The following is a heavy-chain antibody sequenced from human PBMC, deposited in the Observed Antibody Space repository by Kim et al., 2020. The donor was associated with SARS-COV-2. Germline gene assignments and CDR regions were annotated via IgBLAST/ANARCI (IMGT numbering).Heavy chain of an antibody. V-gene: IGHV1-69*13. CDR3: ARYLTRVYDSSGYYYDY. CDR2: IIPIFGTA. CDR1: GGTFSSYA. D-gene: IGHD3-22*01. Sequence: SVKVSCKASGGTFSSYAISWVRQAPGQGLEWMGGIIPIFGTANYAQKFQGRVTITADESTSTAYMELSSLRSEDTAVYYCARYLTRVYDSSGYYYDYWGQGTLVTVSS. J-gene: IGHJ4*02.